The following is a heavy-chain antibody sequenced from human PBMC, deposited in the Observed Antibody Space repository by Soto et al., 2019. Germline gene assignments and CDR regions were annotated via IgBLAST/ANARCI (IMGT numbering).Heavy chain of an antibody. CDR2: IYYSGST. J-gene: IGHJ4*02. CDR1: GGSISSSSYF. Sequence: SVTLSLTCSVVGGSISSSSYFWGWIRQPQGKGLEWIGSIYYSGSTYYNPSLKSRVTVSVDTSKNQFSLKRSSVTAADTAVYYCTRGLFSGSSYTGSWYYFESWGQGTMVTVSS. V-gene: IGHV4-39*01. CDR3: TRGLFSGSSYTGSWYYFES. D-gene: IGHD1-26*01.